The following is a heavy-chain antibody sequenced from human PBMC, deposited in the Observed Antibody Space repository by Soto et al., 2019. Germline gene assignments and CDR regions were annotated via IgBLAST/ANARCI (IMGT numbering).Heavy chain of an antibody. CDR2: IYYSGST. J-gene: IGHJ6*02. D-gene: IGHD1-1*01. Sequence: PSETLSLTCAVSGGSISSGDYYWSWIRQPPGKGLEWIGYIYYSGSTYYNPSLKSRVTISVDTSKNQFSLKLSSVTAADTAVYYCARDPSMEGMDVWGQGTTVTVSS. CDR3: ARDPSMEGMDV. CDR1: GGSISSGDYY. V-gene: IGHV4-30-4*01.